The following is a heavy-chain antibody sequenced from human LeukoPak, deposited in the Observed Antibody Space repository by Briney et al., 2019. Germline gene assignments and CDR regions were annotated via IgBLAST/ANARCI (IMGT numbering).Heavy chain of an antibody. J-gene: IGHJ4*02. CDR2: ISSSGSTI. CDR1: GFTFSDYY. CDR3: ARDARSVLYFDY. D-gene: IGHD4-17*01. V-gene: IGHV3-11*04. Sequence: TGGSLRLSCAASGFTFSDYYMSWIRQAPGKGLEWVSYISSSGSTIYYADSVKGRFTISRDNAKNSLYLQMNSLRAEDTAVYYCARDARSVLYFDYWGQGTLVTVSS.